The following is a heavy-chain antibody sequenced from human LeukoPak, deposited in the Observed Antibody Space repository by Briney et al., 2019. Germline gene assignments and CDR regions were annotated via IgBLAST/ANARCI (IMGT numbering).Heavy chain of an antibody. V-gene: IGHV4-30-2*01. J-gene: IGHJ5*02. CDR1: GGSISSGGYS. CDR2: IYHSGST. CDR3: ARSIPAAVNWFDP. Sequence: SETLSLTCAVSGGSISSGGYSWSWLRQPPGKGLEWIGYIYHSGSTYYNPSLKSRVTISVDRSKNQFSLKLSSVTAADTAVYYCARSIPAAVNWFDPWGQGTLVTVSS. D-gene: IGHD2-2*01.